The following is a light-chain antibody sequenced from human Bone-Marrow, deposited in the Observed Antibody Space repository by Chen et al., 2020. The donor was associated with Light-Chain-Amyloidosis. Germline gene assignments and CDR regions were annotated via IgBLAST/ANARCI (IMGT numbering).Light chain of an antibody. V-gene: IGLV6-57*01. J-gene: IGLJ3*02. CDR1: SGSVATNY. CDR2: EDD. Sequence: FMLTQPHSVSESPGKTVTLSCTRSSGSVATNYVHWYQQRQGSSPTTLIYEDDHRPSGVPDRFSGSIDRSSNSASLTISGLKTEDEADYYCQSYQGSSQGVFGGGTKLTVL. CDR3: QSYQGSSQGV.